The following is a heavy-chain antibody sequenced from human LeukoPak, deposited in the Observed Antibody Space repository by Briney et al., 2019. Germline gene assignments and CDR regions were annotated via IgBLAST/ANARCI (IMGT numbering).Heavy chain of an antibody. Sequence: PSGTLSLTCSVSGGSISSYYWSWIRQPPGKGLEWIGYIYYSGSTNYNPSLKSRVTISVDTSKNQFSLKLSSVTAADTAVYYCARVAGYNYLDYWGQGALVTVSS. CDR1: GGSISSYY. CDR2: IYYSGST. V-gene: IGHV4-59*01. CDR3: ARVAGYNYLDY. J-gene: IGHJ4*02. D-gene: IGHD5-24*01.